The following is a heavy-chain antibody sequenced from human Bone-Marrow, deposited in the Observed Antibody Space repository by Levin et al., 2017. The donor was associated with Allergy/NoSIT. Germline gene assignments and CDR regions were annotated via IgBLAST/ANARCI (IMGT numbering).Heavy chain of an antibody. CDR1: GFTFSSYD. V-gene: IGHV3-13*01. D-gene: IGHD3-10*01. Sequence: ASVKVSCAASGFTFSSYDMHWVRQPTGKPLKWVSAIGTAGDIYYAGSVKGRFTISRENARNSFFLQMDSLRAGDTAVYYCARGRGSGQYYYGMDVWGQGTTVTVSS. CDR3: ARGRGSGQYYYGMDV. J-gene: IGHJ6*02. CDR2: IGTAGDI.